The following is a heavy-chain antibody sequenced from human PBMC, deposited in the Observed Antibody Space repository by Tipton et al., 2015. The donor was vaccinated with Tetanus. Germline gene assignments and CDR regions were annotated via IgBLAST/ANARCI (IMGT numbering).Heavy chain of an antibody. CDR3: AREHCSDGVCNFDY. Sequence: VQLVQSGGEVKKPGESLKISCKGSGYIFNNYWIGWVRQMPGKGLEWMGIIYPGDSDTRYSPSFQGQVTISVDKSISTAYLQWSSLKASDTSMFYCAREHCSDGVCNFDYWGQGALVTVAS. CDR2: IYPGDSDT. D-gene: IGHD2-8*01. V-gene: IGHV5-51*01. J-gene: IGHJ4*02. CDR1: GYIFNNYW.